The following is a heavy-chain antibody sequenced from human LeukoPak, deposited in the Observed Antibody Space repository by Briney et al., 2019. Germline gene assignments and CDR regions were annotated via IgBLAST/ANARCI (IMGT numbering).Heavy chain of an antibody. CDR3: ARSFWSGYYGFDY. CDR2: INPNSGGT. J-gene: IGHJ4*02. V-gene: IGHV1-2*02. D-gene: IGHD3-3*01. CDR1: GYTFTGYY. Sequence: GASVKVSCKASGYTFTGYYMHWVRQAPGQGLEWMGWINPNSGGTNYAQKFQGRVTMTRDTSISTAYMELSRLRSDDTAVYYCARSFWSGYYGFDYWGQGTLVTVSS.